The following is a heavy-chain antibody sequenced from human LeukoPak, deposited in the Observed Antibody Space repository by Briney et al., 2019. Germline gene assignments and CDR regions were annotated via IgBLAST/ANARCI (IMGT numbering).Heavy chain of an antibody. CDR2: IKSKTDGGTT. CDR1: GFTFSNAW. Sequence: KPGGSLRLSCAASGFTFSNAWMSWVRQAPGKGLEWVGRIKSKTDGGTTDYAAPVKGRFTISRDDSKNTLYLQMNSLKTEDTAVYYCTTGIGTGSGYYLKTYYYYYMDVWGKGTTVTVSS. V-gene: IGHV3-15*01. J-gene: IGHJ6*03. D-gene: IGHD3-3*01. CDR3: TTGIGTGSGYYLKTYYYYYMDV.